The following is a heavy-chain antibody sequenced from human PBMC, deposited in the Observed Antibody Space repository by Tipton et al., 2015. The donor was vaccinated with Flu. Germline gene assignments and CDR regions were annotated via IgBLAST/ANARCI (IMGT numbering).Heavy chain of an antibody. D-gene: IGHD1-26*01. Sequence: TLSLTCAVSGGSINSRGYYSAWLRQSPEKGLEWIASVFYTGGTHYNPSVESRVAISADTSQTQFSLRLTSVIAADTGIYYCASGRYCNAVSCLYGLDVWGQGTTVIISS. CDR3: ASGRYCNAVSCLYGLDV. J-gene: IGHJ6*02. CDR2: VFYTGGT. V-gene: IGHV4-39*07. CDR1: GGSINSRGYY.